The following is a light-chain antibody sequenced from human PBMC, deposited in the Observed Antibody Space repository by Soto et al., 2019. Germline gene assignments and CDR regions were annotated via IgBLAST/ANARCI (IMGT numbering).Light chain of an antibody. J-gene: IGLJ3*02. Sequence: QSALTQPPSASGSPGQSVTISCTGTSSDVGAYKYVSWYQQYPGKAPKLMIYEVSKRPSGVPDRVSGAKSGNTAALTVSGLQAEDEADYYFTSYVGSNIWVFGGGTKLTVL. CDR3: TSYVGSNIWV. CDR2: EVS. V-gene: IGLV2-8*01. CDR1: SSDVGAYKY.